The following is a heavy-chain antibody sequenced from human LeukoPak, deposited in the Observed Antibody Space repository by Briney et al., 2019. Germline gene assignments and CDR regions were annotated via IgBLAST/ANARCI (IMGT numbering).Heavy chain of an antibody. CDR3: ASMGSGITSREDY. Sequence: PGGSLRLSCAAAGFTFSSNAMSWVRQAPGKGLEWVSAITGSGGSTYYADSVKGRFTISRDNSKTTLYLQVRSLRAEDTAVYYCASMGSGITSREDYWGQGTLVTVSS. V-gene: IGHV3-23*01. D-gene: IGHD3-16*01. CDR2: ITGSGGST. CDR1: GFTFSSNA. J-gene: IGHJ4*02.